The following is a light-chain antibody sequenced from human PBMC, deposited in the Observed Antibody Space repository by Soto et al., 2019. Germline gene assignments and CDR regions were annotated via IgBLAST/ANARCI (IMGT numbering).Light chain of an antibody. J-gene: IGKJ1*01. CDR2: GVS. V-gene: IGKV3-15*01. CDR3: QNYNDWPPSWT. CDR1: QSISSN. Sequence: EIVMTQSPATLSVSPGERATLSCRASQSISSNLAWHQQRPGQAPRLLIYGVSTRATGIPARFSGSGSGTEFTLTISSLQSEDFAVYYCQNYNDWPPSWTFGQGTKVEIK.